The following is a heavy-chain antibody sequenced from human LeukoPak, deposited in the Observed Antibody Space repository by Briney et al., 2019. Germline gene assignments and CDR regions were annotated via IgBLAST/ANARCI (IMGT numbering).Heavy chain of an antibody. CDR3: ARGHLYCSGGSCYPEPTWFDP. CDR1: SGSISTRNYY. D-gene: IGHD2-15*01. J-gene: IGHJ5*02. V-gene: IGHV4-61*05. CDR2: IFYSGST. Sequence: SQTLSLTCSVSSGSISTRNYYWGWVRQPPGKALEWIGNIFYSGSTNYNPSLKSRVTISVDTSKNQFSLKLSSVTAADTAVYYCARGHLYCSGGSCYPEPTWFDPWGQGTLVTVSS.